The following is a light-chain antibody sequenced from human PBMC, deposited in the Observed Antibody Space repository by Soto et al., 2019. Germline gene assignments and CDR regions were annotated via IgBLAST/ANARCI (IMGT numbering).Light chain of an antibody. CDR2: GTS. CDR3: QEYGSSRT. J-gene: IGKJ1*01. Sequence: EIVLTQSPGTLSLSPGERGTLSCRASQGVSSSYLAWYQQKPGQAPRLLIYGTSSRATGIPDRFSGSGSGTDFTLTISRLEPEDFAVYFWQEYGSSRTFGQGTKVEVK. V-gene: IGKV3-20*01. CDR1: QGVSSSY.